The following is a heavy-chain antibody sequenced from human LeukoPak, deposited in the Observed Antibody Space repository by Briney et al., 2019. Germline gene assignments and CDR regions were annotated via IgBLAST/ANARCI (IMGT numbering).Heavy chain of an antibody. Sequence: GGSLRLPCTASGFTFNSYWMTWVRQAPGKGLEWVANIRHDGSARYYGDSVKGRFTISRDDAKNSLFLQMNSLRGDDTALYYCARDNSGFDYWGQGTMVTVSS. CDR1: GFTFNSYW. D-gene: IGHD6-19*01. J-gene: IGHJ4*02. CDR3: ARDNSGFDY. CDR2: IRHDGSAR. V-gene: IGHV3-7*01.